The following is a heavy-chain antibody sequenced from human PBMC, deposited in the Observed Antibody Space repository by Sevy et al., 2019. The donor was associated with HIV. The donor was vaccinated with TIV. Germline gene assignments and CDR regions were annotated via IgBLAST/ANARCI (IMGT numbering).Heavy chain of an antibody. CDR3: ARGPYSSGLRFDY. V-gene: IGHV3-30*04. CDR1: GFSFRDYA. D-gene: IGHD6-19*01. J-gene: IGHJ4*02. Sequence: GGSLRLSCVASGFSFRDYALHWVRQGPGKGLEWVAVVSFDGGNKYYPDSVKGRFTVSRDNSKNTLFLQMDSLRGEDTAVYYCARGPYSSGLRFDYWGQGTLVIVSS. CDR2: VSFDGGNK.